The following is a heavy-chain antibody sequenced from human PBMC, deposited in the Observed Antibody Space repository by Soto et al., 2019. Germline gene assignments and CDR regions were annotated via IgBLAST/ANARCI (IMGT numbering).Heavy chain of an antibody. J-gene: IGHJ3*02. CDR1: GFTFSSYA. D-gene: IGHD3-22*01. V-gene: IGHV3-30-3*01. Sequence: GGSLRLSCAASGFTFSSYAMHWVRQAPGKGLEWVAVISYDGSNKYYADSVKGRFTISRDNSKNTLYLQMNSLRAEDTAVYYCARGEATEEHYDSSGYSYDIWGQGTMVTVSS. CDR3: ARGEATEEHYDSSGYSYDI. CDR2: ISYDGSNK.